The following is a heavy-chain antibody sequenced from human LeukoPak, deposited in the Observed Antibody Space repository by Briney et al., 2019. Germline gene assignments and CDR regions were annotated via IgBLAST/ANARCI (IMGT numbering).Heavy chain of an antibody. D-gene: IGHD3-16*02. CDR1: GYTFTSYD. CDR3: ASWGGGDYVWGSYRSYFDY. J-gene: IGHJ4*02. CDR2: MNPNSGKT. V-gene: IGHV1-8*03. Sequence: ASVKVSCKASGYTFTSYDINWVRPATGQGGKWMGWMNPNSGKTGYAQKLQGRVTITRNTSISTAYMELSSLRSEDTAVYYCASWGGGDYVWGSYRSYFDYWGQGTLVTVSS.